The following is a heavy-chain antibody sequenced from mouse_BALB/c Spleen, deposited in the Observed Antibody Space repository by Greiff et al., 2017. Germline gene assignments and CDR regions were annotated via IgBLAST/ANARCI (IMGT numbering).Heavy chain of an antibody. J-gene: IGHJ4*01. V-gene: IGHV1-80*01. CDR2: IYPGDGDT. Sequence: QVQLQQSGAELVRPGSSVKISCKASGYAFSSYWMNWVKQRPGQGLEWIGQIYPGDGDTNYNGKFKGKATLTADKSSSTAYMQLSSLTSEDSAVYFCARDRDFYYAMDYWGQGTSVTVSS. CDR1: GYAFSSYW. D-gene: IGHD3-3*01. CDR3: ARDRDFYYAMDY.